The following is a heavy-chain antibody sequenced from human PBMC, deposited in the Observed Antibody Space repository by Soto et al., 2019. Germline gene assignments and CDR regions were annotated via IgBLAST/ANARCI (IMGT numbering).Heavy chain of an antibody. D-gene: IGHD6-13*01. V-gene: IGHV3-23*01. CDR2: ISGSGGST. J-gene: IGHJ4*02. CDR3: AKSTPTWQQLVPMPDY. CDR1: GFTFSSYA. Sequence: GGSLRLSCAASGFTFSSYAMSWVRQAPGKGLEWVSAISGSGGSTYYADSVKGRFTISRDNSKNTLYLQMNSLRAEDTAVYYCAKSTPTWQQLVPMPDYWGQGTQVTVSS.